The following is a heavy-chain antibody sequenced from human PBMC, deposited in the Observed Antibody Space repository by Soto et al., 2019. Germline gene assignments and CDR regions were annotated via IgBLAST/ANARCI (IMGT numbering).Heavy chain of an antibody. D-gene: IGHD2-2*01. Sequence: SETLSLTCAVSGDSISSVAYSWSWIRQPPGKGLEWIGYIYQSGSTYYNPSLKSRVTISIDRSKNQFSLKLSSVTAADTAVYYRARVPDYWGQGILVTVSS. CDR2: IYQSGST. V-gene: IGHV4-30-2*01. J-gene: IGHJ4*02. CDR3: ARVPDY. CDR1: GDSISSVAYS.